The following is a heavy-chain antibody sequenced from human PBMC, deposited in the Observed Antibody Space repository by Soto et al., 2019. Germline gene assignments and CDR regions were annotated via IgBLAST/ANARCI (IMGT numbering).Heavy chain of an antibody. Sequence: ASVKVSCKTSGYTFTSFGISWVRQAPGQGLEWMGWITTDKGKTNYAQKFQGRVTMTADTSTSTAYMELRSLRSDDTAVYYCATRSPAFDYWGQGTLVTVSS. V-gene: IGHV1-18*01. CDR1: GYTFTSFG. J-gene: IGHJ4*02. CDR2: ITTDKGKT. CDR3: ATRSPAFDY.